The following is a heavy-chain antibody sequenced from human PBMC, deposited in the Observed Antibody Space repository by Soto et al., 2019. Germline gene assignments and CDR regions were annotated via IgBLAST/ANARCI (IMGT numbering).Heavy chain of an antibody. Sequence: ASVKVSCKASGYTFTSYYMHWVRQAPGQGLEWMGIINPSGGSTSYAQKFQGRVTMTRDTSTSTVYMELSSLRAEDTAVYYCAKDPNFDWFLDWFDPWGQGTLVTVSS. V-gene: IGHV1-46*01. D-gene: IGHD3-9*01. CDR2: INPSGGST. J-gene: IGHJ5*02. CDR3: AKDPNFDWFLDWFDP. CDR1: GYTFTSYY.